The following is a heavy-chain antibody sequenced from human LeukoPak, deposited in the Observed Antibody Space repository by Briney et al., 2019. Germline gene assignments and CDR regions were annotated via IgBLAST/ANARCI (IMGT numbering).Heavy chain of an antibody. CDR1: GFTFISDR. CDR2: MSSSSRII. Sequence: GGSLRLSFAASGFTFISDRGSWVRQAPGRGREWVSYMSSSSRIIYHADSVKRRFTISRANAQTSQYLQMTRLRAEDTAVYYCARGGITIFGEAPTPFAYWGPGNPVTASS. D-gene: IGHD3-3*01. CDR3: ARGGITIFGEAPTPFAY. J-gene: IGHJ4*02. V-gene: IGHV3-48*01.